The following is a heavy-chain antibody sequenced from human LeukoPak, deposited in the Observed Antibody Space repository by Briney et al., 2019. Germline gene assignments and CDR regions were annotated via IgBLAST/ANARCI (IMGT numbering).Heavy chain of an antibody. CDR3: ARDRTYYDILTGLQTYYYYYYGMDV. Sequence: GGSLRLSCAASGFTFSDYYMSWIRQAPGKGLEWVSYISSSGSTIYYADSVKGRFTISRDNAKNSLYPQMNSLRAEDTAVYYCARDRTYYDILTGLQTYYYYYYGMDVWGQGTTVTVSS. CDR1: GFTFSDYY. CDR2: ISSSGSTI. J-gene: IGHJ6*02. V-gene: IGHV3-11*01. D-gene: IGHD3-9*01.